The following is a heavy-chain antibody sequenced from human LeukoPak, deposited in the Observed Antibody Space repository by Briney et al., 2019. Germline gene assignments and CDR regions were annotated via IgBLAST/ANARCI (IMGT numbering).Heavy chain of an antibody. J-gene: IGHJ5*02. CDR2: IYYSGST. CDR1: GGSISSYY. V-gene: IGHV4-59*12. Sequence: PSETLSLTCTVSGGSISSYYWSWIRQPPGKGLEWIGYIYYSGSTYYNPSLKSRVTISVDTSKNQFSLKLSSVTAADTAVYYCAREDIVVVPAGIDPWGQGTLVTVSS. D-gene: IGHD2-2*01. CDR3: AREDIVVVPAGIDP.